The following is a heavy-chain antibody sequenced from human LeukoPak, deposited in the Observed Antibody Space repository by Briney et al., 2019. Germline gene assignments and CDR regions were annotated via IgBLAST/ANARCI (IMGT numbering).Heavy chain of an antibody. CDR1: GGTFSSYA. CDR3: ARGGYSYGAYYFDY. CDR2: IIPIFGTA. V-gene: IGHV1-69*05. D-gene: IGHD5-18*01. Sequence: GSSVKVSCKASGGTFSSYAISWVRQAPGQGLEWVGRIIPIFGTANSAQKFQGRVTITTDESTSTAYMELSSLRSEDTAVYYCARGGYSYGAYYFDYWGQGTLVTVSS. J-gene: IGHJ4*02.